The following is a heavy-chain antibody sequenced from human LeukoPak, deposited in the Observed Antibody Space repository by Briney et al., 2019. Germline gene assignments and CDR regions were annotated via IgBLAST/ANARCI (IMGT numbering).Heavy chain of an antibody. CDR2: IYYSGST. D-gene: IGHD1-20*01. CDR1: GGSISSYY. J-gene: IGHJ3*02. CDR3: ARVLTGTLSRAFDI. V-gene: IGHV4-59*01. Sequence: SETLSLTSTVSGGSISSYYWSWIRQPPGKGLEWIGYIYYSGSTNYNPSLKSRVTISVDTSKNQFSLKLSSVTAADTAVYYCARVLTGTLSRAFDIWGQGTMVTVSS.